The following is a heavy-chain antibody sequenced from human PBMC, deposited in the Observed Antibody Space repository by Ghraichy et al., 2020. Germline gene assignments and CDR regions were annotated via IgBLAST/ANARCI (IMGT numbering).Heavy chain of an antibody. CDR3: ARDHPKKYYDFWSGYRSSISRGDYYYYMDV. V-gene: IGHV1-69*13. J-gene: IGHJ6*03. CDR2: IIPIFGTA. D-gene: IGHD3-3*01. CDR1: GGTFSSYA. Sequence: SVKVSCKASGGTFSSYAISWVRQAPGQGLEWMGGIIPIFGTANYAQKFQGRVTITADESTSTAYMELSSLRSEDTAVYYCARDHPKKYYDFWSGYRSSISRGDYYYYMDVWGKGTTVTVSS.